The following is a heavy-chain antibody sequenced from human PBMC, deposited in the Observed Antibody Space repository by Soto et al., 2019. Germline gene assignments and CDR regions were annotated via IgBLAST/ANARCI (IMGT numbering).Heavy chain of an antibody. Sequence: PSETLSLTCTFSGGSFSSISNHYCSWIRQPPGKGLECLGYISYSGATNYNPSLKSRVTMSIDTSKNQFSLQLNSVTAADTAVYYCARHSYYSNPLRFDPWGQGTLVTVSS. D-gene: IGHD4-4*01. CDR2: ISYSGAT. CDR1: GGSFSSISNHY. J-gene: IGHJ5*02. V-gene: IGHV4-59*08. CDR3: ARHSYYSNPLRFDP.